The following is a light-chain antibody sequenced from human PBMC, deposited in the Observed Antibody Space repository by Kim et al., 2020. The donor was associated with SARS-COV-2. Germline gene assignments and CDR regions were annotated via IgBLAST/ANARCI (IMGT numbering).Light chain of an antibody. V-gene: IGKV3-15*01. Sequence: EIVMTQSPATLSVSPGERATLSCRASQSVSSNLAWYQQKPGQAPRLLIYGASTRVTGIPARFSGSGSGTEFTLTISSLQSEDFAVYYCQQYNNWPRVFGPGTKVDIK. CDR1: QSVSSN. CDR2: GAS. CDR3: QQYNNWPRV. J-gene: IGKJ3*01.